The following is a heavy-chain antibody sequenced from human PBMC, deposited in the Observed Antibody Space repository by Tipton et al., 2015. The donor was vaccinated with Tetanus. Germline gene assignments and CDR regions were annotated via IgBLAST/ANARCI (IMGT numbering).Heavy chain of an antibody. CDR2: MYHSGQA. D-gene: IGHD5-24*01. J-gene: IGHJ4*01. V-gene: IGHV4-30-4*01. CDR3: GRGTDAYKSGNY. Sequence: TLSLTCSVSGGSISSTDYYWSWIRQPPGKGLEWIGYMYHSGQAYYNSSLKSRVVILVDTSKNQFSLKLSSVTAADSALYFCGRGTDAYKSGNYRGQGTLVTVSS. CDR1: GGSISSTDYY.